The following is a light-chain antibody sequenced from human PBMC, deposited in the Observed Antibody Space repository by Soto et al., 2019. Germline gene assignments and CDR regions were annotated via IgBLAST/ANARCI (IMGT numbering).Light chain of an antibody. CDR2: DAS. J-gene: IGKJ3*01. CDR1: QGISTH. Sequence: IQLTQSPSSLSASVGDRVTITCRASQGISTHLAWYQQKPGKAPNLLIYDASTLPSGVPSTFSGSGSGTDFTLTISSLQPEDFATYYCQQVGSFPFTFGPGTKVDI. CDR3: QQVGSFPFT. V-gene: IGKV1-9*01.